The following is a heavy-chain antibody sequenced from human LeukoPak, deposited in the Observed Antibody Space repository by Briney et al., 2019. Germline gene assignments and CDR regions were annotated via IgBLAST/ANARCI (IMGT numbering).Heavy chain of an antibody. D-gene: IGHD4-23*01. CDR2: IYHSGST. V-gene: IGHV4-38-2*02. J-gene: IGHJ4*02. CDR3: AREVRTTNYGGHVDY. Sequence: SETLSLTCAVSGYSISSGYYWGWIRQPPGKGLEWIGSIYHSGSTYYNPSLKSRVTISVDTSKNQFSLKLSSVTAADTAVYYCAREVRTTNYGGHVDYWGQGTLVTVSS. CDR1: GYSISSGYY.